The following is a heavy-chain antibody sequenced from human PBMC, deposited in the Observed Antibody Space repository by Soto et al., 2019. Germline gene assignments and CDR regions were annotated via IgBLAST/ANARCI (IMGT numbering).Heavy chain of an antibody. V-gene: IGHV3-23*01. CDR3: AKDLETEALPNGFDP. J-gene: IGHJ5*02. CDR1: GFTFSSYA. Sequence: VQLLESGGGFVQPGGSLRLSCAASGFTFSSYAMSWVRQAPGKGLEWVSSIGGSGGGTYYADSVKGRFTISRDNSKNTLYLQMNSLRVGDTAVYYWAKDLETEALPNGFDPWGQGTLVTVSS. D-gene: IGHD1-1*01. CDR2: IGGSGGGT.